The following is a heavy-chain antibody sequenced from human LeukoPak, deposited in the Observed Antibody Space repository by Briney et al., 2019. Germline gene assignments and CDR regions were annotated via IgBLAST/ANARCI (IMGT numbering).Heavy chain of an antibody. Sequence: GGSLRLSCAASGFTFSSYAMHWVRQAPGKGLEWVAVISYDGSNKYYADSVKGRFTISRDNSKNTLYQQMNSLRAEDTAVYYCARGGIVGAFDYWGQGTLVTVSS. D-gene: IGHD1-26*01. J-gene: IGHJ4*02. CDR1: GFTFSSYA. V-gene: IGHV3-30-3*01. CDR2: ISYDGSNK. CDR3: ARGGIVGAFDY.